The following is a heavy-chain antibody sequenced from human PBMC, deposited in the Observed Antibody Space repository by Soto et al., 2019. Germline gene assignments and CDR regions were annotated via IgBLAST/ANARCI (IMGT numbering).Heavy chain of an antibody. J-gene: IGHJ6*02. CDR2: INSDGSST. CDR3: SRAARRYYYYYGMDV. V-gene: IGHV3-74*01. CDR1: GFTFSSYW. Sequence: PGGSLRLSCAASGFTFSSYWMHWVRQAPGKGLVWVSRINSDGSSTSYADSVKGRFTISRDNAKNTLYLQMNSLRAEDTAVYYCSRAARRYYYYYGMDVWGQGTTVTVSS.